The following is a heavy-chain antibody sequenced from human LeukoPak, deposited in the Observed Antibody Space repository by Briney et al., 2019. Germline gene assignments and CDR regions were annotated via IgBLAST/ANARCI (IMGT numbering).Heavy chain of an antibody. D-gene: IGHD2-15*01. V-gene: IGHV4-38-2*02. Sequence: SETLSLTCAVSGYSISSGYYWGWIRQPPGKGLEWIGSIYHSGSTYYNPSLKSQVTISVDTSKNQFSLKLSSVTAADTAVYYCARDAASDAFDIWGQGTMVTVSS. J-gene: IGHJ3*02. CDR1: GYSISSGYY. CDR3: ARDAASDAFDI. CDR2: IYHSGST.